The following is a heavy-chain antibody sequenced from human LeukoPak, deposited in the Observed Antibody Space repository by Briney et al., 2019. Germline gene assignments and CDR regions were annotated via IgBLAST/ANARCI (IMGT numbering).Heavy chain of an antibody. D-gene: IGHD6-19*01. Sequence: PSETLSLTCTVSGGSISTYYWSWIRQPPGKGLEWIGYIYYDGSTYSNPSLKSRVTISVDMSKNQFSLKLSSVTAADTAVYYCARDRVESSGWYGIDDYWGQGTLVTVSS. CDR1: GGSISTYY. V-gene: IGHV4-59*12. J-gene: IGHJ4*02. CDR2: IYYDGST. CDR3: ARDRVESSGWYGIDDY.